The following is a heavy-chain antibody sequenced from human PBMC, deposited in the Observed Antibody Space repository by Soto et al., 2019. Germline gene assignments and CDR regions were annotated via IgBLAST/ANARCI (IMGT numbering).Heavy chain of an antibody. J-gene: IGHJ6*02. CDR3: ARVHTEVKPAIRPHYYCMDV. CDR2: ITGSGGAI. CDR1: GFTFSTYE. V-gene: IGHV3-48*03. Sequence: EVELVESGGGLVQPGGALRLSCTASGFTFSTYEMNWVRQAPGKGLDWVAYITGSGGAIYFADSVKGRFSISRDNAKNELYLEMNSLRAEDTAVYYCARVHTEVKPAIRPHYYCMDVWGQGTTVTGSS.